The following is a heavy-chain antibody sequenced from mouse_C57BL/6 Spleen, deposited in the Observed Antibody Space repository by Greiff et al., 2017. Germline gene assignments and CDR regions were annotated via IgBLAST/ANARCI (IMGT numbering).Heavy chain of an antibody. J-gene: IGHJ2*01. CDR2: IYPGDGDT. Sequence: VQGVESGAELVKPGASVKISCKASGYAFSSYWMNWVKQRPGKGLEWIGQIYPGDGDTNYNGKFKGKATLTADKSSSTAYMQLSSLTSEDSAVYFCAREGGVFTTVVADFDYGGQGTTLTVSS. V-gene: IGHV1-80*01. CDR3: AREGGVFTTVVADFDY. D-gene: IGHD1-1*01. CDR1: GYAFSSYW.